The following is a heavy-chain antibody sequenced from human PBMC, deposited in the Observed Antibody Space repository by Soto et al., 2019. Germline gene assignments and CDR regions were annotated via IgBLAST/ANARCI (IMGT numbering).Heavy chain of an antibody. CDR2: IIPIFGTA. Sequence: KVSCKASGGTFSSYAISWVRQAPGQGLEWMGGIIPIFGTANYAQKFQGRVTITADESTSTAYMELSSLRSEDTAVYYCAREYYYDSSGYYGRQAQDAFDIWGQGTMVTVSS. V-gene: IGHV1-69*01. J-gene: IGHJ3*02. D-gene: IGHD3-22*01. CDR1: GGTFSSYA. CDR3: AREYYYDSSGYYGRQAQDAFDI.